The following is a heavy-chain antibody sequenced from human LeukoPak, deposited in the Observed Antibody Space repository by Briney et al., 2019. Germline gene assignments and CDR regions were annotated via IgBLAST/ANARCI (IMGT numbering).Heavy chain of an antibody. CDR3: ARDEVGYFDY. V-gene: IGHV3-7*01. Sequence: GGSLRLSCAASGFTFSRSWMTWVRQAPGKGLECAANIKQDGSEKHYVDSVKGRFTISRDNGKNSLYLQMNSLRAEDTAVYYCARDEVGYFDYWGQGTLVTVSS. CDR2: IKQDGSEK. J-gene: IGHJ4*02. CDR1: GFTFSRSW.